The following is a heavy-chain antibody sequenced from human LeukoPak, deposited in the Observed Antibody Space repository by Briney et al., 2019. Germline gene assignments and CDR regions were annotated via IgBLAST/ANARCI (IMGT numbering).Heavy chain of an antibody. D-gene: IGHD5-12*01. V-gene: IGHV4-31*03. J-gene: IGHJ5*02. CDR1: GGSISSGGYY. CDR2: IYYSGST. Sequence: SQTLSLTCTVSGGSISSGGYYWSWIRQHPGKGLEWIGYIYYSGSTYYNPSLKSRVTISVDTSKNQFSLKLSSATAADTAVYYCARGGLDIVATIKFDPWGQGTLVTVSS. CDR3: ARGGLDIVATIKFDP.